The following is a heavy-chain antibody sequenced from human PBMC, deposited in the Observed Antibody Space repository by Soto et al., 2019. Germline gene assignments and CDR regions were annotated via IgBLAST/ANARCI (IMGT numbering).Heavy chain of an antibody. CDR1: GFTFSAYW. Sequence: GGSLRLSCEVSGFTFSAYWMHWVRQVPGKGLIWVSRISDDGSTTTYADSVKGRFTISRGNAKNTLYLQMNSLRADDTGLYYCTRGPRVSSTGTGAHWGQGTLVTVSS. D-gene: IGHD1-1*01. CDR3: TRGPRVSSTGTGAH. V-gene: IGHV3-74*01. CDR2: ISDDGSTT. J-gene: IGHJ4*02.